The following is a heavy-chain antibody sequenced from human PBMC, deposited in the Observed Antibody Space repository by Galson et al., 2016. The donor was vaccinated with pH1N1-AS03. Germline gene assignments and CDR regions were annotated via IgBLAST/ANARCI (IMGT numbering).Heavy chain of an antibody. CDR2: IYTSGVT. J-gene: IGHJ4*02. V-gene: IGHV4-61*02. D-gene: IGHD6-19*01. CDR3: ARGDPAVADFVY. CDR1: GDSFSSNIYY. Sequence: TLSLTCTVSGDSFSSNIYYWNWLRQPAGKGLEWIGRIYTSGVTHYHPSLESRAPISIDTSKEQFSLELTSVTAADTAMYYCARGDPAVADFVYWGQGTLVTVSS.